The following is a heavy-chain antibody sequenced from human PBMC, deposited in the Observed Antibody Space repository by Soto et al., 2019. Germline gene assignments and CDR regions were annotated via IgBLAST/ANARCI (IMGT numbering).Heavy chain of an antibody. CDR1: GGSFSGYI. J-gene: IGHJ6*02. CDR3: EKEGGNHYYYYAMDV. CDR2: INHSGST. V-gene: IGHV4-34*01. D-gene: IGHD1-26*01. Sequence: SETLSLTCAVQGGSFSGYIWTWIRQPPGKGLQWIGQINHSGSTNYNPSLKSRVTISVDTSKNQFSLQLNSVTPEDTAVYYCEKEGGNHYYYYAMDVWGQGTTVTVSS.